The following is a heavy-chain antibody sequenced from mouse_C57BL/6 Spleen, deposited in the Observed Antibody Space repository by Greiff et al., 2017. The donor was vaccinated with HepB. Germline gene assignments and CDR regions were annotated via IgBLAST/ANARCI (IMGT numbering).Heavy chain of an antibody. V-gene: IGHV1-78*01. CDR3: ARDHYYGSSYDAMDY. CDR1: GYTFTDHT. D-gene: IGHD1-1*01. J-gene: IGHJ4*01. Sequence: VKLQESDAELVKPGASVKISCKVSGYTFTDHTIHWMKQRPEQGLEWIGYIYPRDGSTKYNEKFKGKATLTADKSSSTAYMQLNSLTSEDSAVYFCARDHYYGSSYDAMDYWGQGTSVTVSS. CDR2: IYPRDGST.